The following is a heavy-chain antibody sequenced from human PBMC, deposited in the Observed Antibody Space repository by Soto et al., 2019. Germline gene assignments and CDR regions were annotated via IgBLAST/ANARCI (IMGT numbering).Heavy chain of an antibody. CDR1: GFTFSSYA. CDR3: AKCAHIYSNYGIYYYVMDV. J-gene: IGHJ6*02. Sequence: PGGSLRLSCAASGFTFSSYAMSWVRQAPGKGLEWVSAISGSGGSTYYADSVKGRFTISRDNSKNTLYLQMNSLRAEDTAVYYCAKCAHIYSNYGIYYYVMDVCGQGTTVTVSS. CDR2: ISGSGGST. V-gene: IGHV3-23*01. D-gene: IGHD4-4*01.